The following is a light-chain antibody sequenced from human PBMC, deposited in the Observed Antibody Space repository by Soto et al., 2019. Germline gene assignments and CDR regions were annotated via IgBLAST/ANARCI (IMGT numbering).Light chain of an antibody. V-gene: IGLV2-8*01. CDR1: SSDVGDYNY. J-gene: IGLJ2*01. CDR2: EVS. Sequence: QSALTQPPSASGSPGESVTISCTETSSDVGDYNYVSWYQQHPGKAPKLMIYEVSKRPSAVPDRFSGSKSGNTASLTVSGLQAKDEADYYCSSYGGNYNVIFGGGTKLTVL. CDR3: SSYGGNYNVI.